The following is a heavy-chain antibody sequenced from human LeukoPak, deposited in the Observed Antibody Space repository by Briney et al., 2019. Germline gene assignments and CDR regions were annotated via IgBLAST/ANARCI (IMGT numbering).Heavy chain of an antibody. D-gene: IGHD3-10*01. CDR3: ARITGSYYYYYMDV. CDR1: GYSISSGDY. J-gene: IGHJ6*03. Sequence: SETLSLTCAVSGYSISSGDYWGWIRQPPGKGLEWIGNIYHSGSTLYNPSLKSRVTISVHTSKNQFSLKLSSVTAADTAVYYCARITGSYYYYYMDVWGKGTTVTVSS. V-gene: IGHV4-38-2*01. CDR2: IYHSGST.